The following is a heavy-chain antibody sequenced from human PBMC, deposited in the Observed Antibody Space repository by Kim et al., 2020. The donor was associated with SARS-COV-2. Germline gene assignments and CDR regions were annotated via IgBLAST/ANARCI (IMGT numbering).Heavy chain of an antibody. J-gene: IGHJ2*01. Sequence: SETLSLTCTVSGGSISSYYWSWIRQPPGKGLEWIGYIYYSGSTIYNPSLKSRVTISVDTSKNQFSLKLSSVTAADTAVYYCARQGKYDSSGYSPHYWYFDLWGRGTLVTVSS. CDR3: ARQGKYDSSGYSPHYWYFDL. CDR1: GGSISSYY. CDR2: IYYSGST. D-gene: IGHD3-22*01. V-gene: IGHV4-59*13.